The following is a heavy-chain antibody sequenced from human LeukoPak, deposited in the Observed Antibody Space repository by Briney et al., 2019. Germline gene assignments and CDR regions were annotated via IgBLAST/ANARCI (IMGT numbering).Heavy chain of an antibody. D-gene: IGHD3-10*01. CDR3: AREADFNGSGRGDS. J-gene: IGHJ4*02. Sequence: ASVKVSCKTSGYTFTRFYVHWVRQAPGHGLEWMGWINPNTGGTNFAQKFQGRVTMTTDTSITTAYMDLRSLTSDGTAVYYCAREADFNGSGRGDSWGQGTLVIVSS. CDR1: GYTFTRFY. V-gene: IGHV1-2*02. CDR2: INPNTGGT.